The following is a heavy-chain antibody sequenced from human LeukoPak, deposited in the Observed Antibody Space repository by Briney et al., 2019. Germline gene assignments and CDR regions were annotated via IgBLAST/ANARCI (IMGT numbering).Heavy chain of an antibody. J-gene: IGHJ4*02. Sequence: PGRSLRLSCAASGFTLDDYAMHWVRHAPGKGLEWVSGISWNSGSIGYADSVKGRFTISRDNAKSSLYLQMNSLRAEDTALYYCAKDFKEDGDYVFSFDYWGQGTLVTVSS. CDR2: ISWNSGSI. CDR3: AKDFKEDGDYVFSFDY. CDR1: GFTLDDYA. V-gene: IGHV3-9*01. D-gene: IGHD4-17*01.